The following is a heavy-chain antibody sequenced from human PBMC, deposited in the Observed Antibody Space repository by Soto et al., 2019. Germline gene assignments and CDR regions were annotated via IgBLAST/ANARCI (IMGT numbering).Heavy chain of an antibody. CDR3: ARYPCGDCFDWYFDL. Sequence: QAQLVESGGGVVQPGRSLTLSCAASGFTFSSFAIHWVRQAPGKGLEWVAAISYDGTTKFYADSVKGRSTISRDNSKNTLYLQMNSLRGEDTAVYYCARYPCGDCFDWYFDLWGHGTMVTVYS. CDR2: ISYDGTTK. J-gene: IGHJ2*01. V-gene: IGHV3-30-3*01. D-gene: IGHD2-21*02. CDR1: GFTFSSFA.